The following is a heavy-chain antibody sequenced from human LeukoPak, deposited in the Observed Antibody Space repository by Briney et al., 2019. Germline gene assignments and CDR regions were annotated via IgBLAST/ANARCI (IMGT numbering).Heavy chain of an antibody. J-gene: IGHJ4*02. CDR1: GYSFTGYY. D-gene: IGHD3-22*01. CDR3: ARTNYYDSSGYFLGY. V-gene: IGHV1-2*02. CDR2: INPSGGGT. Sequence: ASVKVSCKASGYSFTGYYVHWVRKAPGQGLEWMGWINPSGGGTNYAQNLQGRVTMTRDTSLSTAYMELRSLRSDDAAVYYCARTNYYDSSGYFLGYWGQGTLVTVSS.